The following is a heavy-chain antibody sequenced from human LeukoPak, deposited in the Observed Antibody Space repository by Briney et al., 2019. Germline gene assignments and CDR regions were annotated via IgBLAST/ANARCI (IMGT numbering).Heavy chain of an antibody. Sequence: ASVKVSCKVSGYSFTVYYFHWVRQAPGQGLEWMGWINPNSGDTNYAQKFQGRVTMTRDTSISTAYMELSRLGTDDTAVYYCARDRPLFSSGDYYGMDVWGQGTTVTVSS. D-gene: IGHD3-22*01. J-gene: IGHJ6*02. CDR3: ARDRPLFSSGDYYGMDV. V-gene: IGHV1-2*02. CDR1: GYSFTVYY. CDR2: INPNSGDT.